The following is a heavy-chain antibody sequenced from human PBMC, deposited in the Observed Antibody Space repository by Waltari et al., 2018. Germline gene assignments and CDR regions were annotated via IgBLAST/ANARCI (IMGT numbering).Heavy chain of an antibody. J-gene: IGHJ6*02. CDR1: GYTFQHYY. Sequence: QVHLVQSASEVKRPGASVTVSCKASGYTFQHYYIHWVRQAHGQGLEWVGSVNPSGGSTTYAQKFLDRVTMAVDTSTDTVYMEVSSLRFEDTAVYYCAKDGRPPYIRASGGLYYYGLDFWGQGTTVIVSS. CDR3: AKDGRPPYIRASGGLYYYGLDF. CDR2: VNPSGGST. V-gene: IGHV1-46*02. D-gene: IGHD2-8*02.